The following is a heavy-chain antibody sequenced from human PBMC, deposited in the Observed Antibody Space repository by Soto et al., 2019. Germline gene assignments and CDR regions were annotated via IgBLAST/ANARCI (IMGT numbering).Heavy chain of an antibody. CDR3: VRTSTGDGYGDF. V-gene: IGHV4-61*01. J-gene: IGHJ4*01. CDR1: GDSVSRGSQS. Sequence: QVQLHESGPGLLKPSETLSLTCSIAGDSVSRGSQSWTWTRQPPGKALEFLGYIYYTGSTNYNPSLMSRVTISVDTSKNQISLMLTSVTASDTAVYYCVRTSTGDGYGDFWDHGILVTVSS. CDR2: IYYTGST. D-gene: IGHD4-17*01.